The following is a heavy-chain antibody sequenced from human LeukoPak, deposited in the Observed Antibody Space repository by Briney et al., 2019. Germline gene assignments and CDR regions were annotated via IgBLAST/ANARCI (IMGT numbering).Heavy chain of an antibody. CDR3: ARGTNRYYYDSSGYGY. CDR1: GGSFSGYY. Sequence: SETLSLTCAVYGGSFSGYYWSWIRQPPGKGLEWIGEISHSGSTNYNPSLKSRVTISVDTSKNQFSLKLSSVTAADTAVYYCARGTNRYYYDSSGYGYWGQGTLVTVSS. CDR2: ISHSGST. D-gene: IGHD3-22*01. J-gene: IGHJ4*02. V-gene: IGHV4-34*01.